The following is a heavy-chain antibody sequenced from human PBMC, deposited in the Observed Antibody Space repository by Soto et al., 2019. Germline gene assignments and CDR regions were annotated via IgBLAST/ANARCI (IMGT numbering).Heavy chain of an antibody. CDR1: GFTFSDHY. CDR2: IRSKSYSFTT. Sequence: GGSLRLSCAAFGFTFSDHYMDWVRQAPGKGLEWVGRIRSKSYSFTTEYAPSVKGRFTISIDDSKNSLYLQMNSLQTDDTAVYYCSTLPRSGFYLDYWGQGTLVTVSS. CDR3: STLPRSGFYLDY. D-gene: IGHD3-3*01. J-gene: IGHJ4*02. V-gene: IGHV3-72*01.